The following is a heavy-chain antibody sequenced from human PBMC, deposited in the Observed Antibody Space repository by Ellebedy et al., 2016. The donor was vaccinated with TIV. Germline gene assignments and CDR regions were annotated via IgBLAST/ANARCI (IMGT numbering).Heavy chain of an antibody. CDR1: GGSFTNSNW. V-gene: IGHV4-4*02. J-gene: IGHJ3*02. CDR2: IFHSGST. CDR3: ARAPRNRAFDI. Sequence: MPSETLSLTCAVSGGSFTNSNWWNWVRQPSGKGLEWIGEIFHSGSTTYNPSLKSRVTISVDKSKNQFSLKLTSVTAADTAVYYCARAPRNRAFDIWGQGTMVTVSS.